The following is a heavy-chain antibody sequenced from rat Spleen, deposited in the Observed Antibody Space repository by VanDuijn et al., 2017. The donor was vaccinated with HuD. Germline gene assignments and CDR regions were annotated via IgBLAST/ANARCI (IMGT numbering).Heavy chain of an antibody. V-gene: IGHV2-13*01. CDR1: GFSLSSYG. Sequence: QVQLKESGPGLVQPSQTLSLTCTVSGFSLSSYGVIWVRQPPGKGLEWMGVIWGNGNTNYNSALKSRLSISRDTSKNQVFLKMNSLQSEDTTTYYCARDHDEGWYFDFWGPGTMVTVSS. CDR2: IWGNGNT. D-gene: IGHD1-12*01. CDR3: ARDHDEGWYFDF. J-gene: IGHJ1*01.